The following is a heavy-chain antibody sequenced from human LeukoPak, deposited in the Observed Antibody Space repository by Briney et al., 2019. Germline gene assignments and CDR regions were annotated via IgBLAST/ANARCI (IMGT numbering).Heavy chain of an antibody. CDR3: ARGTESIAVAGSYYYYGMDV. V-gene: IGHV4-31*03. CDR1: GGSIRSSYYY. J-gene: IGHJ6*02. Sequence: SETLSLTCTVSGGSIRSSYYYWGWIRQHPGQGLEWIRYIYYSGTTYYNPSLKSRVTISVDTSKNQFSLKLSSVTAADTAVYYCARGTESIAVAGSYYYYGMDVWGQGTTVTVSS. CDR2: IYYSGTT. D-gene: IGHD6-19*01.